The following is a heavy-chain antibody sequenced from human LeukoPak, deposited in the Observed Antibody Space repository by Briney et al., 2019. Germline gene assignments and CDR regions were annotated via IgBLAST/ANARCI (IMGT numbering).Heavy chain of an antibody. CDR2: INSDGSST. V-gene: IGHV3-74*01. D-gene: IGHD3-16*01. CDR3: ARDPGRWGSYSYYFDY. J-gene: IGHJ4*02. CDR1: GFTFSSYW. Sequence: GGSLRLSCAASGFTFSSYWMHWVRHAPGKGLVWVSRINSDGSSTSYADSVKGRFTISRDNAKNTLYLQMNSLRAEDTAVYYCARDPGRWGSYSYYFDYWGQGTLVTVSS.